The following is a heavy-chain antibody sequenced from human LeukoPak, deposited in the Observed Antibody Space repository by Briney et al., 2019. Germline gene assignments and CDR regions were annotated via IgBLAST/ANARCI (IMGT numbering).Heavy chain of an antibody. CDR1: GGSISSYY. V-gene: IGHV4-31*03. CDR3: ARARGIVVVPAAAFDY. CDR2: IYYSGST. D-gene: IGHD2-2*01. Sequence: SETLSLTCTVSGGSISSYYWTWIRQHPGKGLEWIGYIYYSGSTYYNPSLKSRVTISVDTSKNQFSLKLSSVTAADTAVYYCARARGIVVVPAAAFDYWGQGTLVTVSS. J-gene: IGHJ4*02.